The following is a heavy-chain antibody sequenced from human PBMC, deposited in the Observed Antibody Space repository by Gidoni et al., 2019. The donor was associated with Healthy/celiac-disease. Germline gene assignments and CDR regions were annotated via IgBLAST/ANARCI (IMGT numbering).Heavy chain of an antibody. Sequence: EVQLLESGGGLVQPGGYLRLSWAATGTTCSSYAMSWVRQAPGQGLEWVSAISGSGGSTYSADSVKVRFTISSYNSKNTLYLQMHSLRAADTAVYYCAKDLDYGDYGGYFDYWGQGTLVTVSS. CDR3: AKDLDYGDYGGYFDY. J-gene: IGHJ4*02. CDR2: ISGSGGST. CDR1: GTTCSSYA. D-gene: IGHD4-17*01. V-gene: IGHV3-23*01.